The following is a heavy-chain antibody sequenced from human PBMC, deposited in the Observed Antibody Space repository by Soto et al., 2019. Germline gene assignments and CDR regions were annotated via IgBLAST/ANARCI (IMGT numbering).Heavy chain of an antibody. V-gene: IGHV3-23*04. Sequence: DVRLAESGGGLVQPGGSLRLSCTTSGFSFASFAMTWVRQAPGKGLEWVATISGSDGKTYYADSVKGRFSISRDTSRNTLYLQMTSLRADDTAIYYCAKWSDLDYWGQGTRVTVSS. J-gene: IGHJ4*02. D-gene: IGHD3-3*01. CDR2: ISGSDGKT. CDR3: AKWSDLDY. CDR1: GFSFASFA.